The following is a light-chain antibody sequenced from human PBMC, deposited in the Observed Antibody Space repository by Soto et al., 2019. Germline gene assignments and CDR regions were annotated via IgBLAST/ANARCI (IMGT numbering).Light chain of an antibody. CDR3: QQYNNWPLT. J-gene: IGKJ4*01. Sequence: EIVLTQSPGTLSLSPGERATLSCRASPSVSGSNLAWYQQKPGQAPRLVIYGASTRATGIPARFSGSGSGTEFTLTISSLQSEDFAVYYCQQYNNWPLTFGGGTKVDI. CDR2: GAS. V-gene: IGKV3-15*01. CDR1: PSVSGSN.